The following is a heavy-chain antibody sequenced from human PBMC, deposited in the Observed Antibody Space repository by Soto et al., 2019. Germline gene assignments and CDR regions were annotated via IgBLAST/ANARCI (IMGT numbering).Heavy chain of an antibody. J-gene: IGHJ4*02. CDR3: ARGSDGDYFDY. D-gene: IGHD3-3*01. Sequence: PSETLSLTCTVSGGSSGPFYWSWIRQPPGKGLEWIGFISYSGSSNYNPSLKSRVTISEGSSKNQFSLSLTSVAAADTAVYYCARGSDGDYFDYWGQGTLVTVSS. V-gene: IGHV4-59*01. CDR1: GGSSGPFY. CDR2: ISYSGSS.